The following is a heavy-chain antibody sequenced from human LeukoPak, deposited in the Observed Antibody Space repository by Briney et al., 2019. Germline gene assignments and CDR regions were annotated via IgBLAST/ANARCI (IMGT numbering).Heavy chain of an antibody. CDR3: ARFPDSPLGWSDP. V-gene: IGHV4-31*11. D-gene: IGHD3-22*01. CDR1: GGSISICGYY. J-gene: IGHJ5*02. Sequence: KPAETLSLSCAVSGGSISICGYYWSWLRQHPGGSVEWIGYIYYSGSTYYNPSLKSRVTISVDTSKNQFSLKLSSVTAADTAVYYCARFPDSPLGWSDPWGQGTLVTVSS. CDR2: IYYSGST.